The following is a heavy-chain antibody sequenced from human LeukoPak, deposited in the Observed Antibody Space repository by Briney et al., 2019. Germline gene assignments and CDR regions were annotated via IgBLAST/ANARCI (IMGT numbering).Heavy chain of an antibody. Sequence: GGSPRLSCAPSLVTFSTTTTNGVRHAPPKGREWVSSINNNTADIYYADSVRGRFTMSRENLKKSLYLQMNSLRAEDTAVYYCARDLQFGGQGTLVTVSS. J-gene: IGHJ4*02. CDR1: LVTFSTTT. CDR2: INNNTADI. V-gene: IGHV3-21*01. D-gene: IGHD5-24*01. CDR3: ARDLQF.